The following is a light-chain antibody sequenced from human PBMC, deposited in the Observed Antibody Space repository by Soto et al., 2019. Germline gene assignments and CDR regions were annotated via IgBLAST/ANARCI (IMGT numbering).Light chain of an antibody. Sequence: DIQMTQSPSSVSASVGDRVTITCRAGQGISRCLAWYQQKPGKAPKLLIYDASTLESGVPSSFSGSGSGTEFTLIISSLQHDDFANYYCQQYDTYSMYTFGQGTKVDIK. CDR3: QQYDTYSMYT. CDR1: QGISRC. V-gene: IGKV1-5*01. CDR2: DAS. J-gene: IGKJ2*01.